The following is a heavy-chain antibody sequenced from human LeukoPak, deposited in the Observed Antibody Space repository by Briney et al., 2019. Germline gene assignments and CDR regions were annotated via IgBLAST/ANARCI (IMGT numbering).Heavy chain of an antibody. Sequence: ASVKVSCKASGYTFTGYYMHWVRQAPGQGLEWMGWISAYNGNTNYAQKLQGRVTMTTDTSTSTAYMELRSLRSDDTAVYYCARDIGTLRYFDWLLIPFDYWGQGTLVTVSS. CDR2: ISAYNGNT. CDR3: ARDIGTLRYFDWLLIPFDY. CDR1: GYTFTGYY. D-gene: IGHD3-9*01. V-gene: IGHV1-18*04. J-gene: IGHJ4*02.